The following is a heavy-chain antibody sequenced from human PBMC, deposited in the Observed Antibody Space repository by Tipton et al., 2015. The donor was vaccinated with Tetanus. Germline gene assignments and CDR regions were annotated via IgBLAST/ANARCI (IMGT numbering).Heavy chain of an antibody. V-gene: IGHV4-59*01. J-gene: IGHJ4*02. D-gene: IGHD1-1*01. CDR2: IYFTGNT. CDR1: GDSISSYY. Sequence: TLSLTCTVSGDSISSYYWSWIRQPPGRGLEWIGHIYFTGNTQYSLSLKSRVTMSVATSKIQFSLKLSSVTAADTAVYYCARSQNDYASSKDFDYWGQGTLVTVSS. CDR3: ARSQNDYASSKDFDY.